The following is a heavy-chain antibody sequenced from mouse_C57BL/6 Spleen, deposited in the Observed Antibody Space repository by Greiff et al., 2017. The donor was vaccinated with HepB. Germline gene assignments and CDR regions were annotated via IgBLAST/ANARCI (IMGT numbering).Heavy chain of an antibody. J-gene: IGHJ1*03. CDR3: ARRGPETYYYGSAPDV. CDR1: GFTFSDYG. D-gene: IGHD1-1*01. Sequence: VQLKESGGGLVKPGGSLKLSCAASGFTFSDYGMHWVRQAPEKGLEWVAYISSGSSTIYYADTVKGRFTISRDNAKNTLFLQMTSLRSEDTAMYYCARRGPETYYYGSAPDVWGTGTTVTVSS. CDR2: ISSGSSTI. V-gene: IGHV5-17*01.